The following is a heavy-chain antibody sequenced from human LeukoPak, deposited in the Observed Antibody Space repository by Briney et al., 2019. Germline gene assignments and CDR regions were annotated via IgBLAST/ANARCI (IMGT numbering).Heavy chain of an antibody. J-gene: IGHJ3*02. CDR3: AREAGYYYDSSGETDAFDI. V-gene: IGHV4-30-4*08. D-gene: IGHD3-22*01. CDR1: GGSISSGDYY. Sequence: SETLSLTCTVSGGSISSGDYYWSWIRQPPRKGLEWIGYIYYSGSTYYNPSLKSRVTISVDTSKNQFSPKLSSVTAADTAVYYCAREAGYYYDSSGETDAFDIWGQGTMVTVSP. CDR2: IYYSGST.